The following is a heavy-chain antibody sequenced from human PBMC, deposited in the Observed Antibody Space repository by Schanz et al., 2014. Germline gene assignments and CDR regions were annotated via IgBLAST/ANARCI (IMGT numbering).Heavy chain of an antibody. V-gene: IGHV3-21*01. Sequence: EVQLVESGGGLVKPGGSLRLSCAASGFTFSNYTMYWVRQAPGKGLEWVSSITSTSRYIYYADSLKGRFTISRDNAKNSVYLQMNSLRAEDTAEYYCARGVRVRGIIIDSWGPGTLVTVSS. J-gene: IGHJ4*02. D-gene: IGHD3-10*01. CDR1: GFTFSNYT. CDR3: ARGVRVRGIIIDS. CDR2: ITSTSRYI.